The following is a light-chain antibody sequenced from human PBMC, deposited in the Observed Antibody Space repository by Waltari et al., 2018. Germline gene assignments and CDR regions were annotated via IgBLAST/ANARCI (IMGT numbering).Light chain of an antibody. CDR2: WAS. V-gene: IGKV4-1*01. CDR3: QQYYDSPLT. Sequence: DIVMTQSPDSLTVSLGERATINCRSSQILFYSPNKRNYLAWYQQKAGQSPKLLIYWASTRESGVPDRFSGSGSGTDFSLTISNLQAEDVAVYSCQQYYDSPLTFGGGTKVEIK. J-gene: IGKJ4*01. CDR1: QILFYSPNKRNY.